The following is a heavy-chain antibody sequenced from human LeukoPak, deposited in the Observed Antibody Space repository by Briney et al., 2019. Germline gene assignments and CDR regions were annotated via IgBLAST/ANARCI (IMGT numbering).Heavy chain of an antibody. CDR3: ANNFDY. Sequence: GSLRLSCAASGFTFSNYGMHWVRQAPGKGLEWVAVIWYDGSNEYYADSVKGRFTISRDNSKNTLYLQMNSLRVEDTAVYYCANNFDYWGQGTLVTVS. J-gene: IGHJ4*02. CDR1: GFTFSNYG. CDR2: IWYDGSNE. V-gene: IGHV3-33*06.